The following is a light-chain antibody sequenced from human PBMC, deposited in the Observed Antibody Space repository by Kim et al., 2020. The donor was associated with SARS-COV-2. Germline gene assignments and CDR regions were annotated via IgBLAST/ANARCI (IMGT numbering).Light chain of an antibody. CDR2: GKN. V-gene: IGLV3-19*01. CDR1: SLRTYY. CDR3: SSRDSSGRHLI. Sequence: SSELTQDPAVSVALGQTVTVTCQGDSLRTYYATWYQQRPGQATVLVMSGKNSRPSWIPDRFSGSSSGNAASVTITGAQAEDEAVYFCSSRDSSGRHLIFGGGTQLTVL. J-gene: IGLJ2*01.